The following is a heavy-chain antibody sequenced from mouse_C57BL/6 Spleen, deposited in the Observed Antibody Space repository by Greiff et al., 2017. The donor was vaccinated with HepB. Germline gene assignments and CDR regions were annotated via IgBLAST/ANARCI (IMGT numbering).Heavy chain of an antibody. CDR1: GFTFSSYA. V-gene: IGHV5-9-1*02. CDR2: ISSGGDYI. CDR3: TRWYGYDGYFDY. D-gene: IGHD2-2*01. J-gene: IGHJ2*01. Sequence: EVQGVESGEGLVKPGGSLKLSCAASGFTFSSYAMSWVRQTPEKRLEWVAYISSGGDYIYYADTVKGRFTISRDNARNTLYLQMSSLKSEDTAMYYCTRWYGYDGYFDYWGQGTTLTVSS.